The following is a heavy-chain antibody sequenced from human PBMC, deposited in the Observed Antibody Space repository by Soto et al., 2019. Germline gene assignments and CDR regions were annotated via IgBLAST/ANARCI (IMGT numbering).Heavy chain of an antibody. Sequence: GGSLRLSCADSGFTFDDYAMHWVRQAPGKGLEWVSGISWNSGSIGYADSVKGRFTISRDNAKNSLYLQMNSLRAEDTALYYCAKDRGYSYGVGGMDVWGQGTTVTVSS. D-gene: IGHD5-18*01. CDR3: AKDRGYSYGVGGMDV. V-gene: IGHV3-9*01. CDR2: ISWNSGSI. CDR1: GFTFDDYA. J-gene: IGHJ6*02.